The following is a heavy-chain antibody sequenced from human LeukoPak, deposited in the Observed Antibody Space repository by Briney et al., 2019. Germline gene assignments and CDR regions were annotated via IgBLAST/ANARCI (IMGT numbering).Heavy chain of an antibody. CDR3: ARDLIGYCSGASCPH. J-gene: IGHJ4*02. CDR1: GYTFTGYY. D-gene: IGHD2-15*01. V-gene: IGHV1-2*02. Sequence: ASVKVSCKSSGYTFTGYYIHWVRHAPGQGLEWMGWINPNSGGTNYAQKFQGRVTMTRDTSISTAYMELSRLRSDDTAVFYCARDLIGYCSGASCPHWGQGTLVTVSS. CDR2: INPNSGGT.